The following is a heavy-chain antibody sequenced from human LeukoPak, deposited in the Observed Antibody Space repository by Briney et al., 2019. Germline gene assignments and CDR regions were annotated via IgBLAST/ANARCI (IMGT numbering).Heavy chain of an antibody. D-gene: IGHD6-19*01. CDR1: GFTFSSYS. V-gene: IGHV3-21*01. Sequence: PGGSLRLSCAASGFTFSSYSMNWVRQAPGKGLEWVSSISSSSSYIYYADSEKGRFTISRDNAKNSLYLQMNSLRAEDTAVYYCARSQQWLVQGTDDAFDIWGQGTMVTVSS. CDR3: ARSQQWLVQGTDDAFDI. J-gene: IGHJ3*02. CDR2: ISSSSSYI.